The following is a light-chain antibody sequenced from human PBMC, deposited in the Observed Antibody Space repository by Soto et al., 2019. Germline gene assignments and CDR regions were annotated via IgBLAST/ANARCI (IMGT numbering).Light chain of an antibody. V-gene: IGLV2-11*01. J-gene: IGLJ2*01. CDR1: SSDVGGYNY. Sequence: QSALTQPRSVSGSPGQSVTISCTGTSSDVGGYNYVSWYQQHPGKAPKLMIYDVSKRPSGVPDRFSGSKSGNTASLTISGLQAEDEADDYCCSYAGSSTGVFGGGTKLTVL. CDR3: CSYAGSSTGV. CDR2: DVS.